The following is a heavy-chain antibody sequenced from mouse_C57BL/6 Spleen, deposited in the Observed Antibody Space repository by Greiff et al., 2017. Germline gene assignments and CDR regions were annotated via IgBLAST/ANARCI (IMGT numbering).Heavy chain of an antibody. CDR3: ARDPPYDGLYYYAMDY. V-gene: IGHV1-19*01. J-gene: IGHJ4*01. Sequence: VQLQQSGPVLVKPGASVKMSCKASGYTFTDYYMNWVKQSHGKSLEWIGVINPYNGGTSYNQKFKGKATLTVDKSSSTAYMELNSLTSEDSAVYYGARDPPYDGLYYYAMDYWGQGTSVTVSS. CDR2: INPYNGGT. CDR1: GYTFTDYY. D-gene: IGHD1-1*01.